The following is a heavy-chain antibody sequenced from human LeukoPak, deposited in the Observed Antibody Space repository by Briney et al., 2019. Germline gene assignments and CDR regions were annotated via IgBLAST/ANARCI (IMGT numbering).Heavy chain of an antibody. V-gene: IGHV4-39*01. CDR3: ARRLYCSGGSCQYYFDY. J-gene: IGHJ4*02. D-gene: IGHD2-15*01. Sequence: SETLSLTCTVSGGSISSSSYYWGWIRQPPGKGLEWIGSIYYSGSTYYNPSLKSRVTISVGTSKNQFSLKLSSVTAADTAVYYCARRLYCSGGSCQYYFDYWGQGTLVTVSS. CDR1: GGSISSSSYY. CDR2: IYYSGST.